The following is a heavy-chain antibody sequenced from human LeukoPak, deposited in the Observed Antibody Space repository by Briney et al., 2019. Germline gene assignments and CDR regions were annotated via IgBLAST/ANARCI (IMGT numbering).Heavy chain of an antibody. V-gene: IGHV4-61*02. CDR3: ARECYGDYLDY. Sequence: SETLSLTCTVSGGSISSGSYYWSWIRQPAGKGLEWIGRIYTGGSTNYNPSLKSRVTISVDTSKNQFSLKLSSVTAADTAVYYCARECYGDYLDYWGQGTLVTVSS. CDR1: GGSISSGSYY. D-gene: IGHD4-17*01. CDR2: IYTGGST. J-gene: IGHJ4*02.